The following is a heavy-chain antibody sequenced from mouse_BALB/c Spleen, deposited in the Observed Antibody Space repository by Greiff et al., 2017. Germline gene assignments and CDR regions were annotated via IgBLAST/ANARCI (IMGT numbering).Heavy chain of an antibody. D-gene: IGHD1-1*01. CDR1: GFTFSDYY. V-gene: IGHV5-4*02. CDR2: ISDGGSYT. Sequence: DVHLVESGGGLVKPGGSLKLSCAASGFTFSDYYMYWVRQTPEKRLEWVATISDGGSYTYYPDSVKGRFTISRDNAKNNLYLQMSSLKSEDTAMYYCARVRGSSSYFDVWGAGTTVTVSS. J-gene: IGHJ1*01. CDR3: ARVRGSSSYFDV.